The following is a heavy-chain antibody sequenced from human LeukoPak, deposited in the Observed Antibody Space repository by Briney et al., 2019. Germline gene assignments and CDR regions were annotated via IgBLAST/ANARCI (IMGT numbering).Heavy chain of an antibody. CDR1: GGSFSPYY. CDR3: AKDLRYSGSPRAFDF. D-gene: IGHD1-26*01. Sequence: SETLSLTCTVSGGSFSPYYWSWIRQSPGKGLEWIGYISHSGNIKYSPSLKSRVTISLDTSKNQFSLKLSSVTAADTAVYYCAKDLRYSGSPRAFDFWGQGTMVTVSS. V-gene: IGHV4-59*01. J-gene: IGHJ3*01. CDR2: ISHSGNI.